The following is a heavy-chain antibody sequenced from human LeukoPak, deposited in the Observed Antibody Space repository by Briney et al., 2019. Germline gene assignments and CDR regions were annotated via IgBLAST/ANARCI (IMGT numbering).Heavy chain of an antibody. Sequence: GGSLRLSCAASGFTFSSYSMNWVRQAPGKGLEWVSYISSSSSTIYYADSVKGRFTISRDNAKNSLYLQMNSLRAEDTAVYYCARDLGYDNGAFDIWGQGTMVTVSS. CDR3: ARDLGYDNGAFDI. J-gene: IGHJ3*02. CDR2: ISSSSSTI. D-gene: IGHD2-2*01. V-gene: IGHV3-48*01. CDR1: GFTFSSYS.